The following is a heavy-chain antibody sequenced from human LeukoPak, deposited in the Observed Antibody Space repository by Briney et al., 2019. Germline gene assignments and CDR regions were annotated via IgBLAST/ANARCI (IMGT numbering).Heavy chain of an antibody. D-gene: IGHD3-16*01. Sequence: SQTLSLTCTVSGGSISSGSYYWSWIRQPAGKGLEWIGRIYTSGSTNYNPSLKSRVTISVDTSKNQFSLKLSSVTAADTAVYYCARVSLYLGFDYWGQETLVTVSS. CDR2: IYTSGST. V-gene: IGHV4-61*02. CDR3: ARVSLYLGFDY. CDR1: GGSISSGSYY. J-gene: IGHJ4*02.